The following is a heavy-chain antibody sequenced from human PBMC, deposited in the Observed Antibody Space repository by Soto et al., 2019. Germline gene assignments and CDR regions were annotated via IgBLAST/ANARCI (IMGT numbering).Heavy chain of an antibody. CDR3: ARYYDSSGYYSHYYYGMDV. V-gene: IGHV3-11*06. Sequence: QVQLVESGGGLVKPGGSLRLSCAASGFTFSDYYMSWIRQAPGKGLEWVSYISSSSSYTNYADSVKGRFTISRDNAKNSLNLQMNSLRAEDTAVYYCARYYDSSGYYSHYYYGMDVWGQGTTVTVSS. CDR2: ISSSSSYT. CDR1: GFTFSDYY. D-gene: IGHD3-22*01. J-gene: IGHJ6*02.